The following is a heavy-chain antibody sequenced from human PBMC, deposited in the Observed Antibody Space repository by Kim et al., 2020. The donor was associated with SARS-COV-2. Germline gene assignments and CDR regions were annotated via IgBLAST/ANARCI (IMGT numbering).Heavy chain of an antibody. CDR2: IWYDGSNK. D-gene: IGHD3-10*01. Sequence: GGSLRLSCAASGFTFSSYGMHWVRQAPGKGLEWVAVIWYDGSNKYYADSVKGRFTISRDNSKNTLYLQMNSLRAEDTAVYYCAKEGLLWFGEYYDAFDIWGQGTMVTVSS. CDR1: GFTFSSYG. V-gene: IGHV3-33*06. J-gene: IGHJ3*02. CDR3: AKEGLLWFGEYYDAFDI.